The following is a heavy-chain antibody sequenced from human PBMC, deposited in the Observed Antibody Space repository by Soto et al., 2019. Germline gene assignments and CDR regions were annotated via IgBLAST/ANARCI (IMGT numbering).Heavy chain of an antibody. J-gene: IGHJ4*02. CDR1: GYTFTSYD. CDR3: ARRKPAGTDY. Sequence: ASVKVSCKASGYTFTSYDINWLRQATGQGLEWMGWMNPNRGNTGYAQKFQGRVTMTRNTSISTAYMELSSLRSDDTAVYYCARRKPAGTDYWGQGTLVTVSS. D-gene: IGHD6-19*01. CDR2: MNPNRGNT. V-gene: IGHV1-8*01.